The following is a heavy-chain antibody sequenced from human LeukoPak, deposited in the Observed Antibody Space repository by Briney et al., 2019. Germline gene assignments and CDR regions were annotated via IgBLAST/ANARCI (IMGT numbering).Heavy chain of an antibody. Sequence: PSETLSLTCTVSGGSISSSSYYWGWIRQPPGKGLEWIGSIYYSGSTYYNPSLKSRATISVDTSKNQFSLKLSSVTAADTAVYYCAREYVRRGYMDVWGKGTTVTVSS. CDR2: IYYSGST. J-gene: IGHJ6*03. CDR3: AREYVRRGYMDV. D-gene: IGHD3-16*01. V-gene: IGHV4-39*02. CDR1: GGSISSSSYY.